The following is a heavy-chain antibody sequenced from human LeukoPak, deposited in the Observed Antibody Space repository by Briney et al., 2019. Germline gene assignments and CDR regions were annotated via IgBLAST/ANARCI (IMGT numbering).Heavy chain of an antibody. V-gene: IGHV3-30*02. CDR3: AKTYYDPGGPYSYYMDV. D-gene: IGHD3-22*01. CDR2: IQYGGRNK. J-gene: IGHJ6*03. CDR1: GFTFSSHA. Sequence: AGVPLRLSCAASGFTFSSHAMHWVRQAPGKGREGVAFIQYGGRNKYYVDSVKGRFNISSDNSKNTLFLQMNSLRAEDTAVYYCAKTYYDPGGPYSYYMDVWGKGTTVTISS.